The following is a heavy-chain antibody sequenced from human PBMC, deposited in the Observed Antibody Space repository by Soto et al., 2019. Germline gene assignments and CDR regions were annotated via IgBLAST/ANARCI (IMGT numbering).Heavy chain of an antibody. V-gene: IGHV1-69*13. CDR2: IIPIFGTA. J-gene: IGHJ6*02. Sequence: SVEVSCKASGGTFSSYAISWVRQAPGQGLEWMGGIIPIFGTANYAQKFQGRVTITADESTSTAYMELSSLRSEDTAVYYCARGQSGFWSGYYFPPPYYYYYYGMDVWGQGTTVTVSS. D-gene: IGHD3-3*01. CDR3: ARGQSGFWSGYYFPPPYYYYYYGMDV. CDR1: GGTFSSYA.